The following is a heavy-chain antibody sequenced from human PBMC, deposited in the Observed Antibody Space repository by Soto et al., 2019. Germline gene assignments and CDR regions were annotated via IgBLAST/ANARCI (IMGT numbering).Heavy chain of an antibody. CDR1: GYSFTSYW. D-gene: IGHD3-10*01. J-gene: IGHJ3*02. Sequence: PGESLKISCKGSGYSFTSYWIGWVRQMPGKGLEWMGIIYPGDSDTRYSPSFQGQVTISADKSISTAYLQWSGLKASDTAMYYCARRVDSRFGELFGLLYAFDIWGQGTMVTVSS. V-gene: IGHV5-51*01. CDR3: ARRVDSRFGELFGLLYAFDI. CDR2: IYPGDSDT.